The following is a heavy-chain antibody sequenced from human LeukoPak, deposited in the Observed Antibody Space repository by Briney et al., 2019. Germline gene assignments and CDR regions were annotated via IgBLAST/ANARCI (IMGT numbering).Heavy chain of an antibody. J-gene: IGHJ4*02. V-gene: IGHV3-23*01. CDR3: AKAVPVTSDY. CDR2: ISGSGGST. Sequence: GGSLRLSCAASGFTVSSNYMSWVRQAPGKGLEWVSAISGSGGSTCYADSVKGRFTISRDNSKNTLYLQMNSLRAEDTAVYYCAKAVPVTSDYWGQGTLVTVSS. D-gene: IGHD4-17*01. CDR1: GFTVSSNY.